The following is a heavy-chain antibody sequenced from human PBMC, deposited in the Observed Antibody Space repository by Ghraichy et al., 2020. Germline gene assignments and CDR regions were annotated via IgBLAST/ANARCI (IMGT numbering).Heavy chain of an antibody. CDR3: ARSGSYYAPDDY. CDR2: INPNSGGT. D-gene: IGHD1-26*01. J-gene: IGHJ4*02. V-gene: IGHV1-2*04. Sequence: ASLKVSCKASGYTFTGYYMHWVRQAPGQGLEWMGWINPNSGGTNYAQKFQGWVTMTRDTSISTAYMELSRLRSDDTAVYYCARSGSYYAPDDYWGQGTLVTVSS. CDR1: GYTFTGYY.